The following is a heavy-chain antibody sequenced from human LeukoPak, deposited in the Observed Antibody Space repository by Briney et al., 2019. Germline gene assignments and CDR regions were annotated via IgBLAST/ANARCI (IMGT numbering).Heavy chain of an antibody. J-gene: IGHJ4*02. D-gene: IGHD3-10*01. Sequence: MSGGSLRLSCAASGFTFSSYSMNWARQAPGKGLEWVSSISYSGSYIYYADSLKGRFTISRDNAKNSLYLQMNSLRAEDTAVYYCAKDRPQTMAPRGFDSWGQGTLVTVSS. CDR3: AKDRPQTMAPRGFDS. CDR1: GFTFSSYS. CDR2: ISYSGSYI. V-gene: IGHV3-21*04.